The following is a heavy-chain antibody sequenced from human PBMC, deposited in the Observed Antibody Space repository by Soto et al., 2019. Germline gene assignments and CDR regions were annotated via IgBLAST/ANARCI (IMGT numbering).Heavy chain of an antibody. J-gene: IGHJ5*02. CDR3: ATWGRGVLIQNWFDP. Sequence: SETLSLTCTVSGGSISGYYWSWVRQPAGKGLEWVGRIYSDGTTNYSPSLKSRVTMSLDTSKNQFSLKLSSVTAADTGVYYCATWGRGVLIQNWFDPWGQGTLVTVSS. CDR2: IYSDGTT. D-gene: IGHD3-10*01. CDR1: GGSISGYY. V-gene: IGHV4-4*07.